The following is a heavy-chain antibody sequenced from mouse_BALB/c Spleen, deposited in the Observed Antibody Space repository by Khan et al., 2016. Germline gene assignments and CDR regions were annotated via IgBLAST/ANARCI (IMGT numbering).Heavy chain of an antibody. J-gene: IGHJ4*01. CDR1: GFNIKDTY. Sequence: VQLKQSGAEFVKPGASVKLSCTASGFNIKDTYMHWVKQRPEQGLEWIGRIDPANGNTKYDPKFQGKATVTADTSSNTAYLQRSSLTSEDTAVYYCARSSYDYAAMDYWGQGTSVTVSS. V-gene: IGHV14-3*02. CDR2: IDPANGNT. CDR3: ARSSYDYAAMDY. D-gene: IGHD6-1*01.